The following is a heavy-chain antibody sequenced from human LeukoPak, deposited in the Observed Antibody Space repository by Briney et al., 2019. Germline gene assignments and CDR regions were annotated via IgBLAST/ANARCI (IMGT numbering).Heavy chain of an antibody. J-gene: IGHJ4*02. V-gene: IGHV3-30*18. CDR1: GFTFSSYG. Sequence: GRSLRLSCAASGFTFSSYGMHWVRQAPGKGLEWVAVISYDGSNKYCADSVKGRFTISRDNSKNTLYLQMNSLIAEDTAVYYCAKDRGYGSGSYLVNNWGQGTLVTVSS. CDR2: ISYDGSNK. CDR3: AKDRGYGSGSYLVNN. D-gene: IGHD3-10*01.